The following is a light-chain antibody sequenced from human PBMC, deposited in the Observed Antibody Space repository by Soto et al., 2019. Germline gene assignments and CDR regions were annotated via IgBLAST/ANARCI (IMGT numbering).Light chain of an antibody. V-gene: IGLV2-8*01. J-gene: IGLJ2*01. CDR2: EVS. CDR3: NSYAAGINFGV. Sequence: QSALTQPPSASGSPGQSVTISCIGTSSDVGGYNYVSWYQQHPGKALKLMIYEVSKRPSGVLDLFSGSKSDNTACLTVSGLQAEDDADDFCNSYAAGINFGVFGGRTKVDVL. CDR1: SSDVGGYNY.